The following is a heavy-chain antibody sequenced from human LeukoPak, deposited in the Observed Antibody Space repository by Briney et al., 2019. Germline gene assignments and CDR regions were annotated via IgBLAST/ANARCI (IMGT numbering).Heavy chain of an antibody. Sequence: GGSLRLSCAASGFTFSSYAMPWVRQAPGKGLECVAVISYDGTNKYYGDSVKGRFTISRDNSKNTLYLQMNSLRAEDTAAYYCARSGYDDFFYYAMDVWGQGTTVTVSS. J-gene: IGHJ6*02. D-gene: IGHD5-12*01. V-gene: IGHV3-30-3*01. CDR2: ISYDGTNK. CDR1: GFTFSSYA. CDR3: ARSGYDDFFYYAMDV.